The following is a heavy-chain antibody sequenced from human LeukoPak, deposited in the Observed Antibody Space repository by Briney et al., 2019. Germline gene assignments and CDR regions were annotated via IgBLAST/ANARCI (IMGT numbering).Heavy chain of an antibody. CDR3: ARGRVTGDYYYYYYMDV. J-gene: IGHJ6*03. D-gene: IGHD7-27*01. Sequence: SETLSLTCTVSGGSISSYYWSWIRQPAGKGLEWIGRIYTSGSTNYNPSLKSRVTISVDKSKNQFSLKLSSVTAADTAVYHCARGRVTGDYYYYYYMDVWGKGTTVTVSS. V-gene: IGHV4-4*07. CDR2: IYTSGST. CDR1: GGSISSYY.